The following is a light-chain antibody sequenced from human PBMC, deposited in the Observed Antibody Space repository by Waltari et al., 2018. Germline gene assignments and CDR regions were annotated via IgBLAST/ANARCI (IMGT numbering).Light chain of an antibody. V-gene: IGLV1-40*01. CDR2: VNN. Sequence: QSVLTQPPSVSGAPGQRVTISCTGNSSHIGADYDVHWYQQVPGTAPKLLMYVNNNRASGVPARVSGSKSGTSASLAITGLQAEDEADYYCQSYDYSLRAAVFGGGTKLTVL. CDR1: SSHIGADYD. J-gene: IGLJ2*01. CDR3: QSYDYSLRAAV.